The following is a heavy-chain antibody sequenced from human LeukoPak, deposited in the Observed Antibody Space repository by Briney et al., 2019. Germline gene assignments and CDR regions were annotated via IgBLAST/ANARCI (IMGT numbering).Heavy chain of an antibody. D-gene: IGHD4-23*01. CDR2: IYYSGST. Sequence: SETLSLTCTVSSASISSYYWSWIRQPPGKGLEWIGYIYYSGSTNYNPSLKSRVSISVDTSKSQISLKLNSVTAADTAVYYCAGAGGNDHDAFDIWGQGTMVTVSS. CDR3: AGAGGNDHDAFDI. CDR1: SASISSYY. J-gene: IGHJ3*02. V-gene: IGHV4-59*08.